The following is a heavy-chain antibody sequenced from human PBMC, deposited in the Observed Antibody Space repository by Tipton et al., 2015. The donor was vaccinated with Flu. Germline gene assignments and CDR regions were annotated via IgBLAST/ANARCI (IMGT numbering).Heavy chain of an antibody. CDR2: IYRSGST. CDR3: ARGSGYANAYLDS. J-gene: IGHJ4*02. Sequence: GLVKPSETLSLTCSVSGYSINSGYYWGWVRRPPGKGLEWIGTIYRSGSTYYNPSLKSRLTISVDTSQNQFSLRLSSVTAADTAVYYCARGSGYANAYLDSWGRGTLVTVSS. V-gene: IGHV4-38-2*02. D-gene: IGHD5-12*01. CDR1: GYSINSGYY.